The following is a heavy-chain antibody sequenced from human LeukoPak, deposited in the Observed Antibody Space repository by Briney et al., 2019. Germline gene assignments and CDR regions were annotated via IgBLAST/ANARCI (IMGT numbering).Heavy chain of an antibody. CDR3: ARRLLGYCSGGSCYRRGLNWFDP. CDR2: ISAYNGNT. Sequence: ASVKVSCKASGYTFTSYGISWVRQAPGQGLEWMGWISAYNGNTNYAQKLQGRVTMTTDTSTSTAYMELSSLRSEDTAVYYCARRLLGYCSGGSCYRRGLNWFDPWGQGTLVTVSS. D-gene: IGHD2-15*01. V-gene: IGHV1-18*01. CDR1: GYTFTSYG. J-gene: IGHJ5*02.